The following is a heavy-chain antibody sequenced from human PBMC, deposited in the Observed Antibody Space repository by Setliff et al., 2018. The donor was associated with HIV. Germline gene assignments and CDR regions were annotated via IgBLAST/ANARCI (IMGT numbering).Heavy chain of an antibody. CDR1: GGTLTYYA. CDR2: IIPIFDTA. V-gene: IGHV1-69*06. J-gene: IGHJ6*02. Sequence: VASVKVSCKVSGGTLTYYAVNWVRQAPGQGLEWMGGIIPIFDTANYAQKFQDRVTISADKSTSTVSMELSSLRSEDTALYFCSTSNDFYYGMDVWGQGTTVTV. D-gene: IGHD7-27*01. CDR3: STSNDFYYGMDV.